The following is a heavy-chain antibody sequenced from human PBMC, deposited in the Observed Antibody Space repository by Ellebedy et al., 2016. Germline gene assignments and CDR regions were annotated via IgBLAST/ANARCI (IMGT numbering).Heavy chain of an antibody. CDR1: GGSFSGYY. CDR3: ARGLATVVMDDDQIDY. CDR2: INHSGST. Sequence: SETLSLTXAVYGGSFSGYYWSWIRQPPGKGLEWIGEINHSGSTNYNPSLKSRVTISVDTSKNQFSLKLSSVTAADTAVYYCARGLATVVMDDDQIDYWGQGTLVTVSS. J-gene: IGHJ4*02. D-gene: IGHD4-23*01. V-gene: IGHV4-34*01.